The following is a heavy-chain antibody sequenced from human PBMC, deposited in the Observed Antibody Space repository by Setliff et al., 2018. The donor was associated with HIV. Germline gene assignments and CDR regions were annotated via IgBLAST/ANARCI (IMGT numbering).Heavy chain of an antibody. D-gene: IGHD2-21*02. CDR1: GGSISSGDYY. CDR2: IYYSGST. Sequence: LSLTCTVSGGSISSGDYYWSWIRQPPGKGLEWIGYIYYSGSTYYNPSLKSRVTISVDTSKNQFSLKLSSVTAADTAVYYCARRWHIVVVTATDAFDIWGQGTMVTVSS. CDR3: ARRWHIVVVTATDAFDI. V-gene: IGHV4-30-4*08. J-gene: IGHJ3*02.